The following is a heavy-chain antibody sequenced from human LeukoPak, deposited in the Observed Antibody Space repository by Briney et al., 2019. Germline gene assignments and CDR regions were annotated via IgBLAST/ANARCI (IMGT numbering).Heavy chain of an antibody. CDR3: AITYGSGAYNLNY. Sequence: PGGSLRLSCAASGFSFSSYAMSWVRQPQGKGLEWVSTVSETGGGTYYADSVKGRFTISRDNSKNTLYVEMNSLRAEDTAIYYCAITYGSGAYNLNYWGQGTLVSVSS. CDR2: VSETGGGT. J-gene: IGHJ4*02. CDR1: GFSFSSYA. V-gene: IGHV3-23*01. D-gene: IGHD3-10*01.